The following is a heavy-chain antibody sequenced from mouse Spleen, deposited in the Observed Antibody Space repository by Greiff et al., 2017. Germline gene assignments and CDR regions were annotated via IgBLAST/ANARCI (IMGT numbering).Heavy chain of an antibody. CDR2: ISYDGSN. J-gene: IGHJ3*01. CDR1: GYSITSCYY. Sequence: EVQLQESGPGLVKPSQSLSLTCSVSGYSITSCYYWKWIRQLPGNQLEWMGHISYDGSNNYNPSLKNRISLTLDTSKNQFFLKLNSVTTEDAATYDSASYGNYVWFAYWGQGTLVTVSA. V-gene: IGHV3-6*01. D-gene: IGHD2-1*01. CDR3: ASYGNYVWFAY.